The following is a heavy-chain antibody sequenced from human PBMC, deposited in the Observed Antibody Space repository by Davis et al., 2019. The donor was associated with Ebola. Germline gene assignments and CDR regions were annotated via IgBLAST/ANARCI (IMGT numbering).Heavy chain of an antibody. Sequence: ETLSLTCAVYGGSFSGYYWSWIRQAPGKGLEWVGRIRSKTAGGTTDYAAPVKSRFTISRDDSQNTLYLQMNSLKTEDTAVYYCATEVIGETSIVTSDYWGQGTLVTVSS. CDR2: IRSKTAGGTT. CDR1: GGSFSGYY. V-gene: IGHV3-15*07. D-gene: IGHD3-10*01. CDR3: ATEVIGETSIVTSDY. J-gene: IGHJ4*02.